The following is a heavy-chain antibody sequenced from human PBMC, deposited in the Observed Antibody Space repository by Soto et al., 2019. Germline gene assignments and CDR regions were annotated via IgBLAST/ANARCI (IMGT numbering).Heavy chain of an antibody. CDR2: ISGSGGST. CDR1: GFTFSSYA. CDR3: ANDGGYDFSYMDV. J-gene: IGHJ6*03. Sequence: EVQLLESGGGLVQPGGSLRLSCAASGFTFSSYAMSWVRQASGKGLEWVSAISGSGGSTYYADSVKGRFTISRDNSKNTLYLQMNSLRAEDTAVYYCANDGGYDFSYMDVWGKGTTVTVSS. D-gene: IGHD5-12*01. V-gene: IGHV3-23*01.